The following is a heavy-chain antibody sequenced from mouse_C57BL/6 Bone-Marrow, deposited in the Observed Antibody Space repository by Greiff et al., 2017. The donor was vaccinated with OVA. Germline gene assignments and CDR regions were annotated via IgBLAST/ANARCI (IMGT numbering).Heavy chain of an antibody. CDR2: IYPRDGST. Sequence: VQLQESGPELVKPGASVKLSCKASGYTFTSYDINWVKQRPGQGLEWIGWIYPRDGSTKYNEKFKGKATLTVDTSSSTAYMELHSLTSEDSAVYFCARENYYGSSLYYFDYWGQGTTLTVSS. V-gene: IGHV1-85*01. CDR3: ARENYYGSSLYYFDY. CDR1: GYTFTSYD. J-gene: IGHJ2*01. D-gene: IGHD1-1*01.